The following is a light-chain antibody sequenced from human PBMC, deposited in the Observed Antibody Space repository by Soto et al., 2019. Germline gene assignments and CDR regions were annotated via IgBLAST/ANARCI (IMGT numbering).Light chain of an antibody. J-gene: IGLJ1*01. Sequence: SVLTQPASVSGTPGQSVTIPCTGSNSDVGLYDFVSWYQHHPGRAPKLIVSEVSHRPSGISNRFSGSKSGNTASLTISGLQSEDEADYYCISYTSDDVRYVFGTGTKVTVL. V-gene: IGLV2-14*01. CDR2: EVS. CDR1: NSDVGLYDF. CDR3: ISYTSDDVRYV.